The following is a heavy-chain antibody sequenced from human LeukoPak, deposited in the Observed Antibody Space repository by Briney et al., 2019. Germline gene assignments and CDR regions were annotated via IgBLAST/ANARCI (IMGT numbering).Heavy chain of an antibody. CDR3: ARDRNSYGQRTIFDY. CDR2: IYHSGST. D-gene: IGHD5-18*01. J-gene: IGHJ4*02. CDR1: GDSISSSNCY. Sequence: SETLSLTCTVSGDSISSSNCYWGWIRQPPGKGLGWIGSIYHSGSTYYNPSLKSRVTISVDTSKNQFSLKLSSVTAADTAVYYCARDRNSYGQRTIFDYWGQGTLVTVSS. V-gene: IGHV4-39*07.